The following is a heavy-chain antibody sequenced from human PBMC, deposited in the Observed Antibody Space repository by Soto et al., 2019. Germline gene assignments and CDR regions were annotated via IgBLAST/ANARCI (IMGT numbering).Heavy chain of an antibody. Sequence: QVQLVQSGAEVRKPGSSVKVSCKASGGFLNSYTISWVRQAPGQGLEWMGRINPILGIADYAQKFQGRLTITADKSTSTVYMELSSLRSEDTAVYYCAGGGVPRMGYWGQGTLVTVSS. CDR3: AGGGVPRMGY. CDR1: GGFLNSYT. CDR2: INPILGIA. D-gene: IGHD3-10*01. J-gene: IGHJ4*02. V-gene: IGHV1-69*02.